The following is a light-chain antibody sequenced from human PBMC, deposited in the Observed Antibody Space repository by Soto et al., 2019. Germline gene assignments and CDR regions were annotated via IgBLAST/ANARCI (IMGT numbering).Light chain of an antibody. CDR3: LLSYSGAPVV. V-gene: IGLV7-46*01. Sequence: QAVVTQEPSLTVSTGGPVTLTCGSSTGAVTSGHYPYWFQQKPGQAPRTLIYDTSNKHSWTPARFSGSLLGGKAALTLSGAQPEDEAEYYCLLSYSGAPVVFGGGTKVTVL. J-gene: IGLJ2*01. CDR1: TGAVTSGHY. CDR2: DTS.